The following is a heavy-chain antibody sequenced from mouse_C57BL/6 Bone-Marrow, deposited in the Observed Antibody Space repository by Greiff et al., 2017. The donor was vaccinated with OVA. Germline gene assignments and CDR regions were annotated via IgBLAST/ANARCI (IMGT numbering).Heavy chain of an antibody. J-gene: IGHJ1*03. D-gene: IGHD1-1*01. CDR3: ARRANLLLWYFDV. Sequence: EVQLQQSGPELVKPGASVKISCKASGYTFTDYYMNWVKQSHGKSLEWIGDINPNNGGTSYNQKFKGKATLTVDKSSSTAYMELRSLTSEDSAVYYCARRANLLLWYFDVWGTGTTVTVSS. CDR1: GYTFTDYY. V-gene: IGHV1-26*01. CDR2: INPNNGGT.